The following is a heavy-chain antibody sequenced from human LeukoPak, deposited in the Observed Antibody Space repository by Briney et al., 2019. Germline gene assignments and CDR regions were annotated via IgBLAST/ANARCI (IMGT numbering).Heavy chain of an antibody. D-gene: IGHD6-13*01. Sequence: SGTLSLTCTASGGAISSYYWSWIRQPAGKGLEWIGHIYTSGSTNYNPSLKSRVTISVDTSKNQFSLKLSSVTAADTAVYYCARTPGIAALYYFDYWGQGTLVTVSS. CDR1: GGAISSYY. J-gene: IGHJ4*02. CDR2: IYTSGST. CDR3: ARTPGIAALYYFDY. V-gene: IGHV4-4*07.